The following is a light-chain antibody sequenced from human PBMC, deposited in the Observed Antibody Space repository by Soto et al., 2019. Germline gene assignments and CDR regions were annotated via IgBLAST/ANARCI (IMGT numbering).Light chain of an antibody. CDR3: CSYAGGNTYV. CDR2: DVD. V-gene: IGLV2-11*01. CDR1: ISDVGGYKY. J-gene: IGLJ1*01. Sequence: QSVLTQPRSLSGSPGQSVTISCTGTISDVGGYKYVSWYQQHPGKAPKLVIYDVDKRPSGVPDRFSGSKSGNTASLTISGLQAEDEADYYCCSYAGGNTYVFGTGTKVTVL.